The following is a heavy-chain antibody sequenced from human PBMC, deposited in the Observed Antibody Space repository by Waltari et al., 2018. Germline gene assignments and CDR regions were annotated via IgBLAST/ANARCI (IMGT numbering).Heavy chain of an antibody. J-gene: IGHJ4*02. D-gene: IGHD3-22*01. Sequence: QVQLVQSGAEVKKPGPSVKVSCQASGGPLSSYASSWVRQAPGQGLEWMGGIIPIFGTANYAQKFQGRVTITADKSTSTAYMELSSLRSEDTAVYYCARELGEYYDSSGYLYWGQGTLVTVSS. CDR3: ARELGEYYDSSGYLY. V-gene: IGHV1-69*06. CDR1: GGPLSSYA. CDR2: IIPIFGTA.